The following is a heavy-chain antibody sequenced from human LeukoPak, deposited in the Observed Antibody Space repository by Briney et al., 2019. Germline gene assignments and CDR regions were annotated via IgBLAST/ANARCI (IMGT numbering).Heavy chain of an antibody. CDR3: AKDLEMATISYFDY. CDR2: ITGSGSNT. D-gene: IGHD5-24*01. V-gene: IGHV3-23*01. CDR1: GFTFSSYS. Sequence: PGRSLRLSCAASGFTFSSYSMNWVRQAPGKGLEWVSTITGSGSNTYYADSVKGRFTISRDNSQNTLYLQMNSLRAEDTAVYYCAKDLEMATISYFDYWGQGALVTVSS. J-gene: IGHJ4*02.